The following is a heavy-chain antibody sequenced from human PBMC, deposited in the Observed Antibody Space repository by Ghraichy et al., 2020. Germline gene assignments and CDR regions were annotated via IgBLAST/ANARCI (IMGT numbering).Heavy chain of an antibody. J-gene: IGHJ4*02. CDR3: AKGVTMIVVVITVDFDY. V-gene: IGHV3-23*01. CDR2: ISGSGGST. CDR1: GFTFSSYA. Sequence: GGSLRLSCAASGFTFSSYAMSWVRQAPGKGLEWVSAISGSGGSTYYADSVKGRFTISRDNSKNTLYLQMNSLRAEDTAVYYCAKGVTMIVVVITVDFDYWGQGTLVTVSS. D-gene: IGHD3-22*01.